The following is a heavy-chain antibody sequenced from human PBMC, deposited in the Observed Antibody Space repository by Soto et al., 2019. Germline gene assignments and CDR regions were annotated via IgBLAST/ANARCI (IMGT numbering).Heavy chain of an antibody. D-gene: IGHD3-16*01. CDR3: AKDLSWGQCDY. CDR1: GFTFNSYW. J-gene: IGHJ4*02. V-gene: IGHV3-74*01. Sequence: EVQLVESGGGSVQPGGSLRLSCAGSGFTFNSYWMHWVRQDPEKGLVWVSSINRDGTTTQYADSVKGRFTVSRDNAKNTVYLQMHSLRAEDTAVYYCAKDLSWGQCDYWGQGALVTVSS. CDR2: INRDGTTT.